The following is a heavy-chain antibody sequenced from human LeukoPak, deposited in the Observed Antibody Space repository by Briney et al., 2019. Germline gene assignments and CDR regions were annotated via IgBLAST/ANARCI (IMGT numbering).Heavy chain of an antibody. J-gene: IGHJ4*02. V-gene: IGHV3-21*01. CDR1: GFMFSNHW. CDR2: ISSSSSYI. Sequence: PGGSLRLSCAASGFMFSNHWMTWVRQAPGKGLEWVSSISSSSSYIYYADSVKGRFTISRDNAKNSLYLQMNSLRAEDTAVYYCARDGGYGDYIRYYFDYWGQGTLVTVSS. D-gene: IGHD4-17*01. CDR3: ARDGGYGDYIRYYFDY.